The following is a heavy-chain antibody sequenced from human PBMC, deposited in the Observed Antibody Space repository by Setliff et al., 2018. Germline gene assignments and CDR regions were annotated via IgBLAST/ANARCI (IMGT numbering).Heavy chain of an antibody. CDR1: GYTFTSYD. CDR2: MNPNSGNT. D-gene: IGHD2-2*01. V-gene: IGHV1-8*02. Sequence: ASVKVSCRASGYTFTSYDINWVRQATGQGLEWMGWMNPNSGNTGYAQKFQGRVTMTRNTSISTAYMELSSLRSEDTAVYYCARGPGYCSSTSCYDPDYYYYYMDVWGKGTTVTV. J-gene: IGHJ6*03. CDR3: ARGPGYCSSTSCYDPDYYYYYMDV.